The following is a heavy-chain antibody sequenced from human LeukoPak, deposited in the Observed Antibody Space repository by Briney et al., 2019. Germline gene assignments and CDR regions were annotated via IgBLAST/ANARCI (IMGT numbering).Heavy chain of an antibody. Sequence: GGSLRLSCAASGFTFSGYSMNWVRQAPGKGLEWVSYISSSSSTIYYADSVKGRFTISRGNAKNSLYLQMNSLRAEDTAVYYCARDWGLGVGATDDAFDIWGQGTMVTVSS. CDR2: ISSSSSTI. V-gene: IGHV3-48*04. CDR3: ARDWGLGVGATDDAFDI. J-gene: IGHJ3*02. D-gene: IGHD1-26*01. CDR1: GFTFSGYS.